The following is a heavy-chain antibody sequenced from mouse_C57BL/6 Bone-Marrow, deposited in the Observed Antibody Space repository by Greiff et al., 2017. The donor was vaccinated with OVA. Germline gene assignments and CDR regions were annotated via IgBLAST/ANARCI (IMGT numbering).Heavy chain of an antibody. Sequence: QVQLQQPGAELVKPGASVKMSCKASGYTFTSYWITWVKQRPGQGLEWIGDIYPGSGSTNYNEKFKSKATLTVDTSSSTAYMQLSSLTSEDSAVYYCARYYSNYLHWYFDVWGTGTTVTVSS. CDR1: GYTFTSYW. J-gene: IGHJ1*03. CDR2: IYPGSGST. D-gene: IGHD2-5*01. V-gene: IGHV1-55*01. CDR3: ARYYSNYLHWYFDV.